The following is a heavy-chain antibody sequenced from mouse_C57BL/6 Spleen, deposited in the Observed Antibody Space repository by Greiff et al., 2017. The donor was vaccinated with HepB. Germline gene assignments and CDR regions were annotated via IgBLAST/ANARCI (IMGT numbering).Heavy chain of an antibody. CDR2: ISYDGSN. Sequence: DVQLVESGPGLVKPSQSLSLTCSVTGYSITSGYYWNWIRQFPGNKLEWMGYISYDGSNNYNPSLKNRISITRDTSKNQFFLKLNSVTTEDTATYYCAREEGFAYWGQGTLVTVSA. J-gene: IGHJ3*01. CDR1: GYSITSGYY. V-gene: IGHV3-6*01. CDR3: AREEGFAY.